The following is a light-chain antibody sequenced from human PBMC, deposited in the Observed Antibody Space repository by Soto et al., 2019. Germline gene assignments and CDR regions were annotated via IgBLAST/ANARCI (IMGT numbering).Light chain of an antibody. CDR1: QSVSSY. CDR3: QQRSNWPPT. Sequence: EIVLTQSPATLSLSPGERATLSCRASQSVSSYLVWYPQKPGQAPRLLIYDASNRATGSPARFSGSGSGTDFTLTISSLEPEDFAVYYCQQRSNWPPTFGGGTKVEIK. CDR2: DAS. V-gene: IGKV3-11*01. J-gene: IGKJ4*01.